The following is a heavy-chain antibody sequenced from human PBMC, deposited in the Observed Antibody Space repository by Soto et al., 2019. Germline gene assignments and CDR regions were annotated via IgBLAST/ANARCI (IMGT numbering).Heavy chain of an antibody. CDR2: IYPGDSDT. CDR1: GYSFTSYW. Sequence: PGESLKISCRASGYSFTSYWIGWVRQMPGEGLKWMGLIYPGDSDTRVSPSFQGQVTISADKSINTAYLQWSSLKASDTAMYYCARRTPPATPLLPVLHGMEVWAQGTTVTVSS. CDR3: ARRTPPATPLLPVLHGMEV. V-gene: IGHV5-51*01. J-gene: IGHJ6*02. D-gene: IGHD1-1*01.